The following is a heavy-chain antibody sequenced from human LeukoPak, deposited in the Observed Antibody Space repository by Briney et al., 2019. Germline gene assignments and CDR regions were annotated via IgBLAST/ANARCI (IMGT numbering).Heavy chain of an antibody. D-gene: IGHD3-10*01. J-gene: IGHJ4*02. CDR2: MNPNSGNT. CDR1: GYTFTSYD. CDR3: ARARRYYGSGSTSYYFDY. V-gene: IGHV1-8*01. Sequence: ASLKLSCTASGYTFTSYDNNWVRQATGQGLEWMGWMNPNSGNTGYAQKFQGRVTMTRNTSISTAYMELSSLRSEDTAVYYCARARRYYGSGSTSYYFDYWGQGTLVTVSS.